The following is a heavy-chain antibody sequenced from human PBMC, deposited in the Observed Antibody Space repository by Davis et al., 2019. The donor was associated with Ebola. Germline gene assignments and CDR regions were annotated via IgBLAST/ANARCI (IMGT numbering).Heavy chain of an antibody. V-gene: IGHV3-21*01. CDR1: GFTFSSYS. CDR2: ISSSSSYI. Sequence: GGSLRLSCAASGFTFSSYSMNWVRQAPGKGLEWVSSISSSSSYIYYADSVKGRFTISRDNAKNSLYLQMNSLRAEDTAVYYCARDYYDSSGDYYYYYGMDVWGKGTTVTVSS. J-gene: IGHJ6*04. CDR3: ARDYYDSSGDYYYYYGMDV. D-gene: IGHD3-22*01.